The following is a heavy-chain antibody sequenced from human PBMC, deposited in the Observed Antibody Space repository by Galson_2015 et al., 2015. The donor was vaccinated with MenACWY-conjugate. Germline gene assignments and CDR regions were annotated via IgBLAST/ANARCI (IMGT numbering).Heavy chain of an antibody. V-gene: IGHV2-70*11. D-gene: IGHD3-3*01. CDR1: GFSLDTSGMC. J-gene: IGHJ6*03. Sequence: PALVKPTQTLTLTCTFSGFSLDTSGMCVGWIRQPPGKALEWLARIDWDDPKYYTTSLKTKLTISTDTSKNQVGLTLTNKDPVDTATYYCARIRRDFWSGDALYYYYYMDVWGRGTTVTVSS. CDR2: IDWDDPK. CDR3: ARIRRDFWSGDALYYYYYMDV.